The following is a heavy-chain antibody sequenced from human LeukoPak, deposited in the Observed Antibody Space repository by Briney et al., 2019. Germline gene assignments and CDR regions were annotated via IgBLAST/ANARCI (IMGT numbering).Heavy chain of an antibody. V-gene: IGHV3-53*01. CDR1: GFTFSSNY. D-gene: IGHD1-26*01. CDR3: AKDLGWELPAEAY. J-gene: IGHJ4*02. Sequence: PGGSLRLSCAASGFTFSSNYMSWVRQAPGKGLEWVSVIYSGGSTYYSDSVKGRFTISRDNSKNPLYLQMSSLRAEDTAVYYCAKDLGWELPAEAYWGQGILVTVSS. CDR2: IYSGGST.